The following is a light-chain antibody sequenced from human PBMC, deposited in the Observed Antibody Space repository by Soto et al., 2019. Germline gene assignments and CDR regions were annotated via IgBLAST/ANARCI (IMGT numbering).Light chain of an antibody. CDR1: QSVSRSF. CDR3: QQYGSAPLT. CDR2: GAS. Sequence: EIVLTQSPGTLSLSPGERATLSCRASQSVSRSFLAWYQQKPGQAPRLLIYGASSRATGIPDRFSGSGSGTDFTRTISRLEPEDVAVYYCQQYGSAPLTFGGGTKVEIK. J-gene: IGKJ4*01. V-gene: IGKV3-20*01.